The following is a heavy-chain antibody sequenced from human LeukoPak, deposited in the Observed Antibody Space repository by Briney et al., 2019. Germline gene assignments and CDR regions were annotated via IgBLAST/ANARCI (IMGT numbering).Heavy chain of an antibody. Sequence: ASVKVSCKASGYTFTSYAMHWVRQAPGQRLEWMGWINAGNGNTKYSQKFQGRVTITRDTSASTAYVELSSLRSEDTAVYYCARADDYGDFTFDYWGQGTLVTVSS. J-gene: IGHJ4*02. CDR3: ARADDYGDFTFDY. V-gene: IGHV1-3*01. D-gene: IGHD4-17*01. CDR2: INAGNGNT. CDR1: GYTFTSYA.